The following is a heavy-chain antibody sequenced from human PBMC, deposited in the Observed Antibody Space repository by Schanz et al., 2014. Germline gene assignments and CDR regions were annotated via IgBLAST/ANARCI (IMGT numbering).Heavy chain of an antibody. CDR1: GYTFSSYG. CDR3: ARDGVDAAAGGNY. D-gene: IGHD6-13*01. V-gene: IGHV1-18*01. J-gene: IGHJ4*02. Sequence: QVQLVQSGAEVKKPGASVKVSCKASGYTFSSYGITWVRQAPGQGLEWMGWISPYTGNTNYAQTLQGRVTMTRDTSTSTVYMELSSLRSEDTAVYYCARDGVDAAAGGNYWGQGTLVTVSS. CDR2: ISPYTGNT.